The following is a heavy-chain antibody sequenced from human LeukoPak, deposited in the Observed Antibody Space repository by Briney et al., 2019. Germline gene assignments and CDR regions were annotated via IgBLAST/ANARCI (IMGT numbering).Heavy chain of an antibody. Sequence: GGSLRLSCAAPGFTFSTYAMSWVRQAPGKGLEWVSVISDTGGTYYADSVKGRFTVSRDNSKNTVYLQMNSLRGEDTAVYYCAKAGGGSGYQKLDYWGQGSLVIVSS. CDR1: GFTFSTYA. J-gene: IGHJ4*02. CDR3: AKAGGGSGYQKLDY. D-gene: IGHD2-15*01. CDR2: ISDTGGT. V-gene: IGHV3-23*01.